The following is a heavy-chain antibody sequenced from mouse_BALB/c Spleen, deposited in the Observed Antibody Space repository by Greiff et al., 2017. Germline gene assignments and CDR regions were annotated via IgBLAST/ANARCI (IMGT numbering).Heavy chain of an antibody. J-gene: IGHJ4*01. CDR2: IRLKSNNYAT. Sequence: EVKLEESGGGLVQPGGSMKLSCVASGFTFSNYWMNWVRQSPAKGLEWVAEIRLKSNNYATHYAESVKGRFTISRDDSKSSVYLQMNNLRAEDTGIYYCTRRGYRYDEGYAMDYWGQGTSVTVSS. V-gene: IGHV6-6*02. CDR3: TRRGYRYDEGYAMDY. CDR1: GFTFSNYW. D-gene: IGHD2-14*01.